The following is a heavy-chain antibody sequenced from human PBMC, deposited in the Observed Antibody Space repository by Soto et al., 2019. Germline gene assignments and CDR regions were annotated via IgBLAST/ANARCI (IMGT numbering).Heavy chain of an antibody. J-gene: IGHJ4*02. Sequence: EVQLWESGGRLVQPWGSLRLSCVASGINFRSYSMSWVRQAPGKGLEWVSGISGAGGSTYYADSVKGRFTISRDNSRNTLYLQMDGRGADDSAVYYGAKGLGHTWDDGYFFDYWGQGTLVIVSS. CDR1: GINFRSYS. CDR2: ISGAGGST. CDR3: AKGLGHTWDDGYFFDY. D-gene: IGHD1-1*01. V-gene: IGHV3-23*01.